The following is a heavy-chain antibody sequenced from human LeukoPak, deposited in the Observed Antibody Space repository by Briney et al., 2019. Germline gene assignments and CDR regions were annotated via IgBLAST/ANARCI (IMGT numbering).Heavy chain of an antibody. D-gene: IGHD2-21*01. CDR3: ARDAAPYCDSDCYVLDI. CDR1: GDSVSSSTAT. CDR2: TYYKSKWY. J-gene: IGHJ3*02. Sequence: SQTLSLTCVISGDSVSSSTATWNWIRQSPSRGLEWLGRTYYKSKWYNYAVFVKSRITIKPDTSKNQFSLQLNSVSPDDTAVYYCARDAAPYCDSDCYVLDIWGQGTMVTVS. V-gene: IGHV6-1*01.